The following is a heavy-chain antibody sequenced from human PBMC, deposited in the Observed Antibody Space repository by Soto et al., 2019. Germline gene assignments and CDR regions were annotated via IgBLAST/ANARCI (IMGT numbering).Heavy chain of an antibody. CDR1: GGTFSSYA. CDR2: IIPIFGTA. J-gene: IGHJ4*02. CDR3: ARGGVQKVDTLGY. V-gene: IGHV1-69*13. Sequence: SVKVSCKASGGTFSSYAISWVRQAPGQGLEWMGGIIPIFGTANYAQKFQGRVTITADESTSTAYMELSSLRSEDTAVYYCARGGVQKVDTLGYWGQGTLVTVSS. D-gene: IGHD5-18*01.